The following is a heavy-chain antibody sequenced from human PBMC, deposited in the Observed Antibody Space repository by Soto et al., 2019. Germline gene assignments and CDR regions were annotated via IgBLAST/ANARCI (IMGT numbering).Heavy chain of an antibody. V-gene: IGHV4-59*11. CDR2: VFYSGNT. J-gene: IGHJ4*02. CDR3: ARSFMVPVDYFDS. D-gene: IGHD3-10*01. Sequence: QVQLQESGPGLVKPSETLSLTCTVSGVAIDSHYWSWIRQPPGKGLEWIGQVFYSGNTNYNPSLKRRVTISINTPTKQFFLKLTSVTAADTAVYYGARSFMVPVDYFDSWGQGTLVTVSS. CDR1: GVAIDSHY.